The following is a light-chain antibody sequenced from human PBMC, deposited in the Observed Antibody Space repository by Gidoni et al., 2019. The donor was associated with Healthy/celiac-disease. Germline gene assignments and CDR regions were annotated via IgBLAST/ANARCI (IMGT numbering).Light chain of an antibody. Sequence: DLQMTQSPSALSASVGDRVTITCRASQSISSYLNWYQQKPGKAPKLLIYAASSLQSGVPSRFSGSGSGTDCTLTISSLQPEDFATYYCQQSYSTRGAFGQGTKVEIK. CDR1: QSISSY. J-gene: IGKJ1*01. CDR2: AAS. CDR3: QQSYSTRGA. V-gene: IGKV1-39*01.